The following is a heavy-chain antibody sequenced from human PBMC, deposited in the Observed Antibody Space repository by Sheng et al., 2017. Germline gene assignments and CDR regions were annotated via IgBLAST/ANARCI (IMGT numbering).Heavy chain of an antibody. D-gene: IGHD6-25*01. J-gene: IGHJ4*02. CDR1: GFAFGHSC. CDR2: IRYDGADK. V-gene: IGHV3-30*02. CDR3: AQKAAAFYFDY. Sequence: QVQVVESGGGVVQPGGSLTLSCAASGFAFGHSCMHWVRQAPGKGLEWVAFIRYDGADKDYADSVKGRFTISRDNSKNRLYLLMNSLRVEDTAVYYCAQKAAAFYFDYWGQGTLVTVSS.